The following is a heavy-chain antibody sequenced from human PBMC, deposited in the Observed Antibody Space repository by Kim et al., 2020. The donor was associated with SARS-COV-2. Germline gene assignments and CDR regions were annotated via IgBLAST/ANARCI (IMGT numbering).Heavy chain of an antibody. CDR3: ARDSWGLLSDYYGMDV. CDR1: GGSISSSSYY. J-gene: IGHJ6*02. CDR2: IYYSGST. V-gene: IGHV4-39*02. Sequence: SETLSLTCTVSGGSISSSSYYWGWIRQPPGKGPEWIGSIYYSGSTYYNPSLKSRVTISVDTSKNQFSLKLSSVTAADTAVYYCARDSWGLLSDYYGMDVWGQGTTVTVSS. D-gene: IGHD1-26*01.